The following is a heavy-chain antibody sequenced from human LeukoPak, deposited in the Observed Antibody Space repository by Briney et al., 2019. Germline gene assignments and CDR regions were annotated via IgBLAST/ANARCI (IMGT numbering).Heavy chain of an antibody. J-gene: IGHJ6*03. Sequence: GRSLRLSCAASGFTFSSYAMHWVRQAPGKGLEWVAVISYDGSNKYYADSVKGRFTISRDNSKNTLYLQMNSLRAEDTAVYYCARTYYDFWSGYLYYYYMDVWGKGTTVTVSS. D-gene: IGHD3-3*01. V-gene: IGHV3-30*04. CDR1: GFTFSSYA. CDR2: ISYDGSNK. CDR3: ARTYYDFWSGYLYYYYMDV.